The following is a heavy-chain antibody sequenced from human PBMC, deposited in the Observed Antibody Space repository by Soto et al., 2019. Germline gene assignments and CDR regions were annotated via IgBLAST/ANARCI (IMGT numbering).Heavy chain of an antibody. D-gene: IGHD2-2*02. CDR1: GFTFSSYA. Sequence: GGSLRLSCAASGFTFSSYAMSWVRQAPGKGLEWVSAISGSGGSTYYADSVKGRFTISRDNSKNTLYLQMNSLRDEDTAVYYCAKERSHIPLRIGENLVDWGQGTLVTVSS. CDR3: AKERSHIPLRIGENLVD. J-gene: IGHJ4*02. CDR2: ISGSGGST. V-gene: IGHV3-23*01.